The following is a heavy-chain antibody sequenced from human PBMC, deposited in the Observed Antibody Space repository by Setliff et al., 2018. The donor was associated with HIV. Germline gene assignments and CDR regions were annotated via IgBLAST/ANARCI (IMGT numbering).Heavy chain of an antibody. V-gene: IGHV1-46*01. D-gene: IGHD2-21*02. CDR3: ASPTAIPH. CDR1: GYTVTTYG. CDR2: IYPGGARR. J-gene: IGHJ4*02. Sequence: ASVKVSCKASGYTVTTYGISWVRQAPGQGLEWMGIIYPGGARRSYAQKFQGRVTITRDTSASTAYMELSSLRPEDTAVYYCASPTAIPHWGQGTLVTVS.